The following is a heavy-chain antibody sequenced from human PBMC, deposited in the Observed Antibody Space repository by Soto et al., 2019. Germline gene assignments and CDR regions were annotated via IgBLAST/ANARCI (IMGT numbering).Heavy chain of an antibody. CDR1: GGTFSSYA. V-gene: IGHV1-69*01. CDR3: ARGGGGTYSAPDYNGFDP. Sequence: QVQLVQSGAEVKKPGSSVKVSCKASGGTFSSYAISWVRQAPGQGLEWMGGIIPIFGTANYAQKFQGRVTITADESTSTAYMELSSLRSEDTAVYYCARGGGGTYSAPDYNGFDPWGQGTLVTVSS. CDR2: IIPIFGTA. D-gene: IGHD2-15*01. J-gene: IGHJ5*02.